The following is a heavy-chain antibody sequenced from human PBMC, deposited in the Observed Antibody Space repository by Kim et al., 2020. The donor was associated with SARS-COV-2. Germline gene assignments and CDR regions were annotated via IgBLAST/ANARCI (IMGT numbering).Heavy chain of an antibody. D-gene: IGHD6-19*01. CDR3: ARDGDLYSSGKDAFDI. CDR2: IKQDGNQK. Sequence: GGSLRLSCAASGFTFSSYWMTWVRQAQGKGLEWVANIKQDGNQKYYVDSVKGRLTISRDNAKNSLYLQMNSLRAEDTAVYYCARDGDLYSSGKDAFDIWGQGTMVTVSS. CDR1: GFTFSSYW. J-gene: IGHJ3*02. V-gene: IGHV3-7*01.